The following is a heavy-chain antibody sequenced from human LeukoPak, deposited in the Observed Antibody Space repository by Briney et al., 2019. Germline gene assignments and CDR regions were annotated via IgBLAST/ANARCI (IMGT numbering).Heavy chain of an antibody. J-gene: IGHJ4*02. CDR2: TYYRSKWYN. CDR1: GDSVSSNSAT. V-gene: IGHV6-1*01. D-gene: IGHD6-19*01. CDR3: ARFVSGRLDY. Sequence: SQTLSLTCAISGDSVSSNSATWDWIRQSPSRGLEWLGRTYYRSKWYNEYELSVKSRIIIDPDTSKNQFSLQLNSVTPEDTAIYYCARFVSGRLDYWGQGSLVTVSS.